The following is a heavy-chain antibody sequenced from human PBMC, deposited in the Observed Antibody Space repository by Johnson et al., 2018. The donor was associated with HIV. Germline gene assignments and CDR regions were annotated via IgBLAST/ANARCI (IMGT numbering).Heavy chain of an antibody. CDR2: ITWNGGSQ. CDR3: AGDTSAFDI. J-gene: IGHJ3*02. V-gene: IGHV3-43D*04. Sequence: EVQLVESGGVVVQPGGSLRLSCAASGFTFDDYAMHWVRQAPGKGLEWVSLITWNGGSQGYADSVKGRFTISRDNAKNSLYLQMNRLRAEDTALYYCAGDTSAFDIWGQGTMVTVSS. CDR1: GFTFDDYA.